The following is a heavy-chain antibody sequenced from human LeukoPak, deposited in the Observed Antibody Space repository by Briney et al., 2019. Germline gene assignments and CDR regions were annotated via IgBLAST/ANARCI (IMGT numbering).Heavy chain of an antibody. V-gene: IGHV3-21*01. CDR3: ARGYYDSSGYYYRLDYFDY. D-gene: IGHD3-22*01. J-gene: IGHJ4*02. CDR1: GFTFSSYS. Sequence: PGGSLRLSCAASGFTFSSYSMNWVRQAPGKRLEWVSSISSSSSYIYYADSVKGRFTISRDNAKNSLYLQMNSLRAEDTAVYYCARGYYDSSGYYYRLDYFDYWGQGTLVTVSS. CDR2: ISSSSSYI.